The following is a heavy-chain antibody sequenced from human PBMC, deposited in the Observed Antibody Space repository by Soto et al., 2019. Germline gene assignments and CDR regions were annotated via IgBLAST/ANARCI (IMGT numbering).Heavy chain of an antibody. CDR1: GFTFSSYS. CDR3: ANARIATNCYDSSGYNR. Sequence: PGGSLRLSCAASGFTFSSYSMNWVRQAPGKGLEWVSYISSSSSTIYYADSVKGRFTISRDNAKNTLYLQMNSLRAEDTAVYYCANARIATNCYDSSGYNRWGQGTLVTVSS. V-gene: IGHV3-48*01. J-gene: IGHJ5*02. D-gene: IGHD3-22*01. CDR2: ISSSSSTI.